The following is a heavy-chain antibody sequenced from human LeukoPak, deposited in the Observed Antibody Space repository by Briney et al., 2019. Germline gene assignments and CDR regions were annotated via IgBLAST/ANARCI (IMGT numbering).Heavy chain of an antibody. CDR3: AGGWIAVAGTPDWFDP. J-gene: IGHJ5*02. D-gene: IGHD6-19*01. Sequence: SETLSLTCTVSGGSISSYYWSWIRQPPGKGLEWIGYIYYSGSTNYNPSLKSRVTISVDTSKNQFSLKLSSVTAADTAVYYCAGGWIAVAGTPDWFDPWGQGTLVTVSS. CDR2: IYYSGST. V-gene: IGHV4-59*01. CDR1: GGSISSYY.